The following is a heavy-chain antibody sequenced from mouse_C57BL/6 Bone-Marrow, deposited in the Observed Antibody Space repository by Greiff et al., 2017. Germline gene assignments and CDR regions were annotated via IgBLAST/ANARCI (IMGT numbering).Heavy chain of an antibody. CDR3: ARQGQLPFAY. CDR2: ISGGGGNT. D-gene: IGHD6-1*01. CDR1: GFTFSSYT. Sequence: EVKLVESGGGLVKPGGSLKLSCAASGFTFSSYTMSWVRQTPEKRLAWVATISGGGGNTYYPDSVKGRFTISRDNAKNTLYLQMSSLRSEDTALYYCARQGQLPFAYWGQGTLVTVSA. J-gene: IGHJ3*01. V-gene: IGHV5-9*01.